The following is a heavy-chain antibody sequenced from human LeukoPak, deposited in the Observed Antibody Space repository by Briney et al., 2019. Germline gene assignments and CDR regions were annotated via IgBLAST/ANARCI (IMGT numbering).Heavy chain of an antibody. CDR2: IYYSGST. Sequence: PSETLSLTCTVSGGSISSSSYYWGWLRQPPGKGLEWIGSIYYSGSTYYNPSLKSRVSISVDTSKNQFSLKVNSVTAADTAVYYCARLDRDDDSNYIFDYWGQGTLVTVSS. V-gene: IGHV4-39*01. CDR3: ARLDRDDDSNYIFDY. CDR1: GGSISSSSYY. D-gene: IGHD4-11*01. J-gene: IGHJ4*02.